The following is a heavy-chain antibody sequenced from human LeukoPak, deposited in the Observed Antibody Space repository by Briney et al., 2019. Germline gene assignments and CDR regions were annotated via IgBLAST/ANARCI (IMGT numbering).Heavy chain of an antibody. V-gene: IGHV3-53*01. CDR2: LYSGGKT. J-gene: IGHJ4*02. Sequence: GSLRLSCAASGFTVATNYMSWVRQAPGKGLEWVSILYSGGKTYYADSVKGRFTISRDNSKNTLFLQMDSLRAEDTAVYYCARDNAPYTTTSSGLGLFDYWGQGTLVTVSS. CDR1: GFTVATNY. D-gene: IGHD6-6*01. CDR3: ARDNAPYTTTSSGLGLFDY.